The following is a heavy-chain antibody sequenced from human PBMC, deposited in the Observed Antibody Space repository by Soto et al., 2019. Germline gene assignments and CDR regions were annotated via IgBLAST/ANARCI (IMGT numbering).Heavy chain of an antibody. Sequence: QVTLKESGPVLVKPTETLTLTCTVSGFSLRNARMGVSWIRQPPGKALEWLAHILSSDEKSYNTSLKGRLTLSQDTSKSQVVLTMTNMDPVETATYFCARMLAVNYYYYYVDVWGEGTTVTVSS. CDR1: GFSLRNARMG. CDR3: ARMLAVNYYYYYVDV. J-gene: IGHJ6*03. CDR2: ILSSDEK. D-gene: IGHD3-22*01. V-gene: IGHV2-26*01.